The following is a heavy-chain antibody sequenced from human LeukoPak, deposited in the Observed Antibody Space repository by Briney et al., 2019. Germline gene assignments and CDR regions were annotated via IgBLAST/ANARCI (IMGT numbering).Heavy chain of an antibody. CDR3: ARSPGGRITMIVVPRGAFDI. V-gene: IGHV4-34*01. CDR2: INHSGST. D-gene: IGHD3-22*01. J-gene: IGHJ3*02. CDR1: GGSISSYY. Sequence: PSETLSLTCTVSGGSISSYYWSWIRQPPGKGLEWIGEINHSGSTNYNPSPKSRVTISVDTSKNQFSLKLSSVTAADTAVYYCARSPGGRITMIVVPRGAFDIWGQGTMVTVSS.